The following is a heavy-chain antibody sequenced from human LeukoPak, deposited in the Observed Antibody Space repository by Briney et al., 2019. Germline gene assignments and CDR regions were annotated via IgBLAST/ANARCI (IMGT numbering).Heavy chain of an antibody. CDR3: ARVGGWEPKLHGVTFDY. V-gene: IGHV4-59*01. CDR2: IYYTGST. CDR1: GGSISSYY. D-gene: IGHD1-26*01. Sequence: PSETLSLTCTVSGGSISSYYRSWIRQPPGKGLEWIGYIYYTGSTNYNPSLKSRVTMSADTSKNQFSLKLSSVTAADTAVYFCARVGGWEPKLHGVTFDYLGQGTLITVSS. J-gene: IGHJ4*02.